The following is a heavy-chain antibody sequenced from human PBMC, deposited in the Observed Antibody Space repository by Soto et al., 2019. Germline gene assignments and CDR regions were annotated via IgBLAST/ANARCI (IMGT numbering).Heavy chain of an antibody. Sequence: EVQLVESGGGPVKPGQSLRLSCVASGFTLSNYRMTWVRQGPGKGLEWVSSINSRADYTHYTAAVKGRFTISRDNAKNSVFQQMNSHRAEDAAVYYCGREKEDEGSSSLRVYYGVDVWGQGTTVIFSS. CDR1: GFTLSNYR. CDR2: INSRADYT. D-gene: IGHD6-6*01. V-gene: IGHV3-21*06. J-gene: IGHJ6*02. CDR3: GREKEDEGSSSLRVYYGVDV.